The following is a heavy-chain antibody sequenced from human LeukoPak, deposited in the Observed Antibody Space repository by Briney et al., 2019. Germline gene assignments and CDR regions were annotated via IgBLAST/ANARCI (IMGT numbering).Heavy chain of an antibody. CDR2: IYYSGST. V-gene: IGHV4-39*01. CDR1: GGSISSSSYY. D-gene: IGHD6-19*01. J-gene: IGHJ4*02. Sequence: SETLSLTCTVSGGSISSSSYYWGWIRQPPGKGLEWIGSIYYSGSTYYNPSLKSRVTVSVDTSKNQFSLKLSSVTAADTAVYYCARVGGQWLEYYFDYWGQGTLVTVSS. CDR3: ARVGGQWLEYYFDY.